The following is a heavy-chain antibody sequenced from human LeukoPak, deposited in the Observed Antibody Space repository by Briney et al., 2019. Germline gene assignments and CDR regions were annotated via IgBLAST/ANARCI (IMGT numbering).Heavy chain of an antibody. V-gene: IGHV1-69*04. D-gene: IGHD2-15*01. CDR2: IIPILGIA. CDR1: GGTFSSYA. J-gene: IGHJ5*02. CDR3: AKNDQDIAVVVAATDS. Sequence: ASVKVSCKASGGTFSSYAISWVRQAPGQGLEWMGRIIPILGIANYAQKFQGRVTITADKSTSTAYMELSSLRSEDTAVYYCAKNDQDIAVVVAATDSWGQGTLVTVSS.